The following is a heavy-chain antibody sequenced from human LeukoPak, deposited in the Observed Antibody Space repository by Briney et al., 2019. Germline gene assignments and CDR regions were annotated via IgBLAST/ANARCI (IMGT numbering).Heavy chain of an antibody. V-gene: IGHV3-48*01. CDR2: ISSGSSTI. D-gene: IGHD1-20*01. J-gene: IGHJ4*02. Sequence: GGSLRLSCAASGFTFSNYSMNWVRQAPGKGLEWVSYISSGSSTIYYADSVKGRFTISRDNAKKSLYLHMNSLRAEDTAVYYCARGEYNWNDLHFWGQGSLVAVSS. CDR1: GFTFSNYS. CDR3: ARGEYNWNDLHF.